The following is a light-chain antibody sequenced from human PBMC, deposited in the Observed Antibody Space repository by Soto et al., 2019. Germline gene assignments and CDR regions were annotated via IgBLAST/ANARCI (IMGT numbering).Light chain of an antibody. J-gene: IGLJ3*02. CDR3: TSFTSSNTWV. CDR2: EVS. CDR1: SSDVGGYNY. Sequence: QSALTQPASVSGSPGQSITISCTGTSSDVGGYNYVSWYQQHPGKAPKLKIYEVSNRPSGVSNRFSVSKSGYTASLTISELQAEDEADYYCTSFTSSNTWVFGGGTKVTVL. V-gene: IGLV2-14*03.